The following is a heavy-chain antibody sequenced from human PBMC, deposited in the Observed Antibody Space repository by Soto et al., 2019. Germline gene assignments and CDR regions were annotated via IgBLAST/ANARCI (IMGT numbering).Heavy chain of an antibody. D-gene: IGHD6-13*01. CDR2: VYNSGST. Sequence: SETLSLTCTVSGGSISSNYWTWIRQPPGKGLEWIGYVYNSGSTNYNPSLKSRVTISEDTSKSQFTLKVNSMTAADTAVYYCARYRREAVAGYTLDNWGQGILVTVS. J-gene: IGHJ4*02. CDR1: GGSISSNY. CDR3: ARYRREAVAGYTLDN. V-gene: IGHV4-59*08.